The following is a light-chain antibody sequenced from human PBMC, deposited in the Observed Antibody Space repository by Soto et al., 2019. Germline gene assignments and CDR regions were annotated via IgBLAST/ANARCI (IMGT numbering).Light chain of an antibody. CDR1: QTIDAF. CDR3: QQSYVTPPT. V-gene: IGKV1-39*01. CDR2: AAS. J-gene: IGKJ1*01. Sequence: DIQMTPSPPSLSASVGDSITITCRASQTIDAFVNWYQQKPGRAPKLLIFAASTLHSGVPSRFSGSGSGTDFTLTITSLQPEDFATYYCQQSYVTPPTFGQGTKVDIK.